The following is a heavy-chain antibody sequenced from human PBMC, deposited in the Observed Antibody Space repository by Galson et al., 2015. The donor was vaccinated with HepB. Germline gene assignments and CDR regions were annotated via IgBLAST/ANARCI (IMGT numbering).Heavy chain of an antibody. V-gene: IGHV1-2*06. J-gene: IGHJ5*02. CDR3: ARDRSRAYGSGSYSGVWFDP. CDR2: INPNSGGT. D-gene: IGHD3-10*01. CDR1: GYTFIGQY. Sequence: SVKVSCKASGYTFIGQYMHWVRQAPGQGLEWMGRINPNSGGTNYAQKFQGRVTVTRDTSISTAYMELSRLRSDDTAVYYCARDRSRAYGSGSYSGVWFDPWGQGTLVTVSS.